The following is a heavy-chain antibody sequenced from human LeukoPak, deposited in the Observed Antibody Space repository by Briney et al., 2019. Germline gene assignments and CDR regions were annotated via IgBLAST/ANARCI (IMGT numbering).Heavy chain of an antibody. CDR2: ISSSGESI. V-gene: IGHV3-23*01. CDR3: ARDYIGTTYYYDSSGYSDY. Sequence: GGSLRLSCAASGFTFNTYALTWVRQAPGKGREWVSTISSSGESIYYPDSVKGRFSISRDNAKNTLYLQMNSLRAEDTAVYYCARDYIGTTYYYDSSGYSDYWGQGTLVTVSS. D-gene: IGHD3-22*01. CDR1: GFTFNTYA. J-gene: IGHJ4*02.